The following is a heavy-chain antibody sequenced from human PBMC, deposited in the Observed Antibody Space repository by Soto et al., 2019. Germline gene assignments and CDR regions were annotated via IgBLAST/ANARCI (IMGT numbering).Heavy chain of an antibody. CDR2: IYYSGST. J-gene: IGHJ4*02. D-gene: IGHD3-10*01. Sequence: PSETLSLTCTVSGGSISGSSYYWGWIRQPPGKGLEWIGSIYYSGSTYYNPSLKSRVTISVDTSKNQFSLKLSSVTAADTAVYYCARVVGSSGDYFDYWGQGTLVTVSS. V-gene: IGHV4-39*01. CDR3: ARVVGSSGDYFDY. CDR1: GGSISGSSYY.